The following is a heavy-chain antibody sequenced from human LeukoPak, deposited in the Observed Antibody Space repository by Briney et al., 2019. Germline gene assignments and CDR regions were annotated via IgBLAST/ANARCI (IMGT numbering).Heavy chain of an antibody. D-gene: IGHD2-15*01. Sequence: SETLSLTCTVSGGSISSSSYYWGRIRQPPGKGLEWIASIYYSGTTYYNSSLKSRVAISVDTSKNQFSLKLTSVTAADTAVYFCARVVAVIRAPYFDYWGQGILVTVSS. CDR1: GGSISSSSYY. V-gene: IGHV4-39*01. CDR2: IYYSGTT. J-gene: IGHJ4*02. CDR3: ARVVAVIRAPYFDY.